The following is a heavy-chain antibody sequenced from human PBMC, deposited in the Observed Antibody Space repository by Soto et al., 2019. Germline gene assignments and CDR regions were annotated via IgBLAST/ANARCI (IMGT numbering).Heavy chain of an antibody. V-gene: IGHV1-69*08. Sequence: QVQLVQSGAEVKKPGSSVKVSCKASGGTFSSYTISWVRQAPGQGLEWMGRIIPILGIADYAQKFQGRVTFTADKSTSTAYMELNSLRSEDTAVYYCAREQVILGTYGMDVWGQGTTVTVSS. CDR3: AREQVILGTYGMDV. CDR1: GGTFSSYT. CDR2: IIPILGIA. J-gene: IGHJ6*02. D-gene: IGHD2-15*01.